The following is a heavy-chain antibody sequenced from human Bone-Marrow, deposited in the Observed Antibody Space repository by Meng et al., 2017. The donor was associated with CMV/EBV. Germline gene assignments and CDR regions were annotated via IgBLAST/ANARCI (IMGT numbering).Heavy chain of an antibody. Sequence: GESLKIPCAMSGFTFSSYSMNRVRQAPGKGLEWVSSISSSSSYIYYADSVKGRFTISRDNAKYSLYLQMNSLRAEDTALYYCARGYCSSTSCYYNWFDPSGQGTLVTVSS. V-gene: IGHV3-21*01. J-gene: IGHJ5*02. CDR3: ARGYCSSTSCYYNWFDP. CDR1: GFTFSSYS. D-gene: IGHD2-2*01. CDR2: ISSSSSYI.